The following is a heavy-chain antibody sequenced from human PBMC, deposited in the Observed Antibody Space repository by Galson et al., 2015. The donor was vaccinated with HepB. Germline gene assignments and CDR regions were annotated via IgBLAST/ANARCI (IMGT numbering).Heavy chain of an antibody. V-gene: IGHV3-30-3*01. CDR3: ARGLYNWNYSWFDP. J-gene: IGHJ5*02. Sequence: SLRLSCAASGFTFSSYAMHWVRQAPGKGLEWMAVISYDGSNKYYADSVKGRFTISRDNSKNTLYLQMNSLRAEDTAVYYCARGLYNWNYSWFDPWGQGTLVTVSS. CDR2: ISYDGSNK. CDR1: GFTFSSYA. D-gene: IGHD1-7*01.